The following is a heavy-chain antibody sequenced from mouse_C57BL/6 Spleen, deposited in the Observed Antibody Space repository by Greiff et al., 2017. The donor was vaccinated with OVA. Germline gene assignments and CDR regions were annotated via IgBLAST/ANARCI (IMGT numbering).Heavy chain of an antibody. CDR3: ARPYYDFAY. J-gene: IGHJ2*01. CDR1: GYTFTRYW. Sequence: QVQLQQPGAELVKPGASVKMSCKASGYTFTRYWITWVKQRPGQGLEWIGDIYPGSGSTNYNEKFKSKATLTVDTSSSTAYLQLRSLPSEYSSVYYCARPYYDFAYWGQGTTLTVSS. CDR2: IYPGSGST. D-gene: IGHD1-1*01. V-gene: IGHV1-55*01.